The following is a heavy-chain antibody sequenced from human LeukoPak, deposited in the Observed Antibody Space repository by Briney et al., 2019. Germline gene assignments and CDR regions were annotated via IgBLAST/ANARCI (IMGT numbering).Heavy chain of an antibody. D-gene: IGHD2-15*01. CDR1: GFTLSDYW. V-gene: IGHV3-74*01. CDR3: ARVRDAASAANA. Sequence: AGGSLRLSCAASGFTLSDYWTHWVRQAPGKGLVWVSRINSDGSSTSYADSVKGRFTISRDNAKNTLYLQMNSLRAEDTAVYYCARVRDAASAANAWGQGTLVTVSS. J-gene: IGHJ5*02. CDR2: INSDGSST.